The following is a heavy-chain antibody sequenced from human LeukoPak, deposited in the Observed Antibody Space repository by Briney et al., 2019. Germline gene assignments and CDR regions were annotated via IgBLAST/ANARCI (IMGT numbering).Heavy chain of an antibody. J-gene: IGHJ4*02. D-gene: IGHD3-10*01. V-gene: IGHV4-30-4*01. CDR3: ARGAVGRGVEYFDY. Sequence: SETLSLTCTVSGGSISSGDYYWSWIRQPPGKGLEWIGYIYYSGSTYYNPSLKSRLTISVDTSKNQFSLKLSSVTAADTAVYYCARGAVGRGVEYFDYWGQGTLVTVSS. CDR1: GGSISSGDYY. CDR2: IYYSGST.